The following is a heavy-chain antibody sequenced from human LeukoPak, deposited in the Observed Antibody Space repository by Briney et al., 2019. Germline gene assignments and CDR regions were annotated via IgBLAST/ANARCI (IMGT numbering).Heavy chain of an antibody. D-gene: IGHD3-22*01. Sequence: GGSLRLSCAASGFSSSIFTFIWVRQAPGKGLEWVSSISSSSYIYYAASLKGRFSISRDNTRKSQYLEMSSLRAEDTAVYYCAADDYDKTGYWGQGTLVTVSS. V-gene: IGHV3-69-1*02. J-gene: IGHJ4*02. CDR3: AADDYDKTGY. CDR1: GFSSSIFT. CDR2: ISSSSYI.